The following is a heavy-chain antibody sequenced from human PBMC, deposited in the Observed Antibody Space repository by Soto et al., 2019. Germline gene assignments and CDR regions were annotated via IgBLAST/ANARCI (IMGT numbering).Heavy chain of an antibody. Sequence: LRLSCAASGFTLSRYSMNWVRQAPGKGLEWVSYISSSSSTIYYADSVKGRFTISRDNAKNSLYLQMNSLGDEDTAVYYCARDRLLGYWGQGTLVTASS. J-gene: IGHJ4*02. D-gene: IGHD1-26*01. CDR2: ISSSSSTI. V-gene: IGHV3-48*02. CDR1: GFTLSRYS. CDR3: ARDRLLGY.